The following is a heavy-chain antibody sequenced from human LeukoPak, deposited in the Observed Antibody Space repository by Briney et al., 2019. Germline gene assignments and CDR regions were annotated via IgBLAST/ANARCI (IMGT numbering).Heavy chain of an antibody. Sequence: SETLSLTCAVYGGSFSGYYWSWIRQPPGKGLEWIGEINHSGSTNYNPPLKSRVTISVDTSKNQFSLKLSSVTAADTAVYYCARIVNWFDPWGQGTLVTVSS. CDR3: ARIVNWFDP. D-gene: IGHD3-22*01. CDR2: INHSGST. CDR1: GGSFSGYY. V-gene: IGHV4-34*01. J-gene: IGHJ5*02.